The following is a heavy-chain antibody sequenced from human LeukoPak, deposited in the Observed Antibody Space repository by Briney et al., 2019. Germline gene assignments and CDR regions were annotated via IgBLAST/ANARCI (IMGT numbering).Heavy chain of an antibody. CDR1: GGSISSYY. CDR2: IYYSGST. D-gene: IGHD2-2*01. Sequence: PSETLSLTCTVSGGSISSYYWSWIRQPPGKGLEWIGYIYYSGSTNYNPSLKSRVTISVDTSKNQFSLKLSSVTAADTAVYYCARAGVVAPGWFDPWGQGTLVTVSS. CDR3: ARAGVVAPGWFDP. V-gene: IGHV4-59*01. J-gene: IGHJ5*02.